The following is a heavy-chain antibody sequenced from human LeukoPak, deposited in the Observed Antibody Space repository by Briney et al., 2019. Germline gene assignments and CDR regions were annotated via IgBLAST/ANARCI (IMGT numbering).Heavy chain of an antibody. J-gene: IGHJ5*02. CDR1: GFTFSSYW. CDR2: IKQDGSEN. Sequence: GGSLRLSCAASGFTFSSYWMTWVRQAPGKGLEWVANIKQDGSENYYVDSVKGRFTISRDNAKNSLYLQMNSLRAEDTAVYYCAREQQWLVLSRFDPWGQGTLVTVSS. D-gene: IGHD6-19*01. V-gene: IGHV3-7*01. CDR3: AREQQWLVLSRFDP.